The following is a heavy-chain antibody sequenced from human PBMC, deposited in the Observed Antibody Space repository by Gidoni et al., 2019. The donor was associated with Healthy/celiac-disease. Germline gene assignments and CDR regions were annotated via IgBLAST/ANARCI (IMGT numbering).Heavy chain of an antibody. Sequence: QVQLVESGGGVVQPGRSLRLPCAASGFTFSSYGMHWVRQAPGKGLEWVAVISYDGSNKYYADSVKGRFTIARDNSKNTLYLQMNSLRAEDTAVYYCAKAVGGYSSYGMDVWGKGTTVTVSS. CDR1: GFTFSSYG. CDR2: ISYDGSNK. J-gene: IGHJ6*04. D-gene: IGHD6-19*01. V-gene: IGHV3-30*18. CDR3: AKAVGGYSSYGMDV.